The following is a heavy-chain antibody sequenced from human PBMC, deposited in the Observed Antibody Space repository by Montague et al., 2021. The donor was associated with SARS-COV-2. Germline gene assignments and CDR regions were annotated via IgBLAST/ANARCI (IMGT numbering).Heavy chain of an antibody. CDR3: AKEKWGGYDY. D-gene: IGHD5-12*01. CDR1: GFTFSSFC. Sequence: SLRLSCAASGFTFSSFCMHWVRHIPGQGLEWISRITSDGGGINYADSVKGRFTISRDNAENTLYLQMNSLRAEDTAIYYCAKEKWGGYDYWGRGTLVTVSS. V-gene: IGHV3-74*01. CDR2: ITSDGGGI. J-gene: IGHJ4*02.